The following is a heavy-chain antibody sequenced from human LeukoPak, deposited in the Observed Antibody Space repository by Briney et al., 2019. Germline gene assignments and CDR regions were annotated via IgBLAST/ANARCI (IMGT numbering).Heavy chain of an antibody. CDR3: ARDMEEQWPSDAFDI. V-gene: IGHV3-21*01. CDR1: GFTFSSYS. J-gene: IGHJ3*02. D-gene: IGHD6-19*01. Sequence: GGSLRLSCAASGFTFSSYSMNWVRQAPGKGLEWVSSISSSSSYIYYADSVKGRFTISRDNAKNSLYLQMNSLRAEDTAVYYCARDMEEQWPSDAFDIWGQGKMVTVPS. CDR2: ISSSSSYI.